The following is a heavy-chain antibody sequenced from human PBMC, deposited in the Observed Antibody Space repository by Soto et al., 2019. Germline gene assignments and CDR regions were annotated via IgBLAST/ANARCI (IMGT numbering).Heavy chain of an antibody. D-gene: IGHD1-26*01. J-gene: IGHJ4*02. CDR2: ISYDGSNK. CDR1: GFTFSSYA. Sequence: QVQLVESGGGVVQPGRSLRLSCAASGFTFSSYAMHWVRQAPGKGLEWVAVISYDGSNKYYADSVKGRFTISRDNSKNTLYLQMNCLRAEDTAVYYCARGTEWSPADYWGQGTLVTVSS. V-gene: IGHV3-30-3*01. CDR3: ARGTEWSPADY.